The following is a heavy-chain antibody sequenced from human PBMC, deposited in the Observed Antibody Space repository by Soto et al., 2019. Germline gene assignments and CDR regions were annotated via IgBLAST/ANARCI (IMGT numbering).Heavy chain of an antibody. CDR2: ISYDGSNK. J-gene: IGHJ4*02. Sequence: GGSLRLSCAASGFTFSSYAMHWVRQAPGKGLEWVAVISYDGSNKYYADSVKGRFTISRDNSKNTLYLQMNSLRAEDTAVYYCARSSGTYYFDYWGQGTLVTVSS. V-gene: IGHV3-30-3*01. D-gene: IGHD3-10*01. CDR1: GFTFSSYA. CDR3: ARSSGTYYFDY.